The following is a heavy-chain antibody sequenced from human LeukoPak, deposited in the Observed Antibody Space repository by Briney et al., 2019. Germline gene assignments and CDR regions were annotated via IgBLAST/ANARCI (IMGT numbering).Heavy chain of an antibody. D-gene: IGHD3-10*01. CDR2: IYYSGST. CDR3: ARAASGDAVYYYGSGRRYYYYYMDV. V-gene: IGHV4-39*07. J-gene: IGHJ6*03. Sequence: PSETLSLTCTVSGGSISSSSYYWGWIRQPPGKGLEWIGSIYYSGSTYYNPSLKSRVTISVDTSKNQFSLKLMSVTAADTAVYYCARAASGDAVYYYGSGRRYYYYYMDVWGKGTTVTISS. CDR1: GGSISSSSYY.